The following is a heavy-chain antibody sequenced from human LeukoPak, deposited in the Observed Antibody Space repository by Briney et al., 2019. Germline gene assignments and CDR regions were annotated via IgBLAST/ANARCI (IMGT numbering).Heavy chain of an antibody. V-gene: IGHV4-4*07. CDR2: IHTSGST. CDR1: GGSISSYY. CDR3: ARAWQWLPLDS. J-gene: IGHJ4*02. D-gene: IGHD6-19*01. Sequence: ASETLSLTCTVSGGSISSYYWRWIRQPAGKGLEWIGRIHTSGSTNYNPSLKSRVTMSVDTSKNQFSLKVTSVTTADTAVYYCARAWQWLPLDSWGQGTLVTVSS.